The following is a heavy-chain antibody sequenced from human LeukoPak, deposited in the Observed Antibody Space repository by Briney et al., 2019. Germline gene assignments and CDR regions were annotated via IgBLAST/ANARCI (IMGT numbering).Heavy chain of an antibody. D-gene: IGHD3-22*01. V-gene: IGHV1-46*03. J-gene: IGHJ4*02. CDR1: GYAFTSYY. CDR3: ARDRAYYYDSSGYPTRGYFDY. CDR2: INPSGGST. Sequence: ASVKVSCKASGYAFTSYYMHWVRRAPGQGLEWMGIINPSGGSTSYAQKFQGRVTMTRDTSTSTVYMELSSLRSEDTAVYYCARDRAYYYDSSGYPTRGYFDYWGQGTLVTVSS.